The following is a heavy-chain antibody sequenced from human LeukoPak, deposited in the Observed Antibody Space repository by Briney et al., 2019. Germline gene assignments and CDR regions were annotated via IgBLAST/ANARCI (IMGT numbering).Heavy chain of an antibody. Sequence: SGTLSLTCAVSGGSISSSNWWSWVRQPPGKGLEWIGEIYHSGSTNYNPSLKSRVTISVDKSKNQFSLNLSSVTAADTAVYYCAREGVPDQWLVSYYFDYWGQGTLVTVSS. J-gene: IGHJ4*02. CDR1: GGSISSSNW. CDR3: AREGVPDQWLVSYYFDY. V-gene: IGHV4-4*02. CDR2: IYHSGST. D-gene: IGHD6-19*01.